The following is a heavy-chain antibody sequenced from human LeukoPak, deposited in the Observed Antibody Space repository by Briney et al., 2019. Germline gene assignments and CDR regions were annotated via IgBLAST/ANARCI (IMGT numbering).Heavy chain of an antibody. D-gene: IGHD2-21*02. Sequence: ASVKVACNAAGYTFTGYYIHWVRHAPGQWREWKGCINPNSSGTNYAQKFQDRGIMTRDTSIRTAYMELSRLRSDVTDVYYCAHLRDDSDSYWGEGTLVTVSS. CDR2: INPNSSGT. J-gene: IGHJ4*02. V-gene: IGHV1-2*02. CDR3: AHLRDDSDSY. CDR1: GYTFTGYY.